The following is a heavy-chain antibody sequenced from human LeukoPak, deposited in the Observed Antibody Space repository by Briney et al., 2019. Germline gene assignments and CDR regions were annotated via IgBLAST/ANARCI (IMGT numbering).Heavy chain of an antibody. J-gene: IGHJ4*02. Sequence: PGGSLRLSCAASRFTFSNAWMNWVRQAPGKGLEWFGRIKSKADDETTDYAAPVKGRFTISRDDSNNMVYLQMNSLKIEDTAVYYCAIDEPNYAPYDFDYWGQGTLVTVSS. D-gene: IGHD4/OR15-4a*01. V-gene: IGHV3-15*01. CDR3: AIDEPNYAPYDFDY. CDR2: IKSKADDETT. CDR1: RFTFSNAW.